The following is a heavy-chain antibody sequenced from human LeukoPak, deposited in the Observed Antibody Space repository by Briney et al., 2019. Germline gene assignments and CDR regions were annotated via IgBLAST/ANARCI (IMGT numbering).Heavy chain of an antibody. D-gene: IGHD2-15*01. Sequence: GGSLRLSCAASGFTFSSYWMTWVRQAPGKGLEWVATINQGGSDKYYVDSMKGRFTISRDNAENSLYLQMNSLRVEDTAVYYCARVRGWSFDFWGQGTLVTVSS. CDR3: ARVRGWSFDF. CDR1: GFTFSSYW. V-gene: IGHV3-7*05. J-gene: IGHJ4*02. CDR2: INQGGSDK.